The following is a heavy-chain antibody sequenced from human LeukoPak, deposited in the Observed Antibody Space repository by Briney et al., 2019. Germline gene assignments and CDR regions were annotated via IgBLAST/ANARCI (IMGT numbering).Heavy chain of an antibody. D-gene: IGHD5-18*01. V-gene: IGHV3-9*03. Sequence: PGGSLRLSCAASGFTFDDYAMHLVRQAPGKGLEWVSGISWNSGSIGYADSVKGRFTISRDNAKNSLYLQMNSLRAEDMALYYCAKDGRRGYSYGRGFDYWGQGTLVTVSS. J-gene: IGHJ4*02. CDR3: AKDGRRGYSYGRGFDY. CDR1: GFTFDDYA. CDR2: ISWNSGSI.